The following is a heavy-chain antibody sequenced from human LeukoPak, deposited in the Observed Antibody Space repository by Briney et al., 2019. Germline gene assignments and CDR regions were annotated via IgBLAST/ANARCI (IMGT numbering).Heavy chain of an antibody. Sequence: PGGSLRLSCAASGFTFSSYGMHWVRQAPGKGLEWVAVISYDGSNKYYADSVKGRFTISRDNSKNTLYLQMNSLRAEDTAVYYCAKGGSLDYDFWSGYGGYFDYWGQGTLVTGSS. CDR1: GFTFSSYG. CDR2: ISYDGSNK. J-gene: IGHJ4*02. D-gene: IGHD3-3*01. CDR3: AKGGSLDYDFWSGYGGYFDY. V-gene: IGHV3-30*18.